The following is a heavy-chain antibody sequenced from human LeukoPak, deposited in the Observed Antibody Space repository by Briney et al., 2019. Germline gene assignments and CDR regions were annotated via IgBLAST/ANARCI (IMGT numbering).Heavy chain of an antibody. D-gene: IGHD3-10*01. Sequence: SETLSLTCAVYGGSLSGYYWGWLRQPPGKGLEWIWSIYYSGSTYYNPSLERRVTISVDTSKNQFSLKLSLLTAADTAVYYCAREGWGMVRGVDYHYYYMDVWGKGTTVTVSS. J-gene: IGHJ6*03. CDR3: AREGWGMVRGVDYHYYYMDV. CDR2: IYYSGST. V-gene: IGHV4-39*07. CDR1: GGSLSGYY.